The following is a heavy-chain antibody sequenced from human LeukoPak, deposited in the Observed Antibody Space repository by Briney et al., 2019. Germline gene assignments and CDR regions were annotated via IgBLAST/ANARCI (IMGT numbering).Heavy chain of an antibody. CDR3: ARRSRGSSSLWFDP. J-gene: IGHJ5*02. D-gene: IGHD6-6*01. CDR1: GGSISSSSYY. CDR2: IYYSGST. Sequence: PSETLSLTCTVSGGSISSSSYYWGWIRQPPGKGLEWIGSIYYSGSTYYNPSLKSRVTISVDTPKNQFSLKLSSVTAADTAVYYCARRSRGSSSLWFDPWGQGTLVTVSS. V-gene: IGHV4-39*01.